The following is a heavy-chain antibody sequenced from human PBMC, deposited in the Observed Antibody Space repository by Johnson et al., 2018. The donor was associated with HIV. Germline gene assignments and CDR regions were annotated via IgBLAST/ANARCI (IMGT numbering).Heavy chain of an antibody. J-gene: IGHJ3*02. CDR2: INSDGRST. D-gene: IGHD6-13*01. Sequence: VQLVESGGGLVQPGGSPRLSCAASGFIFSSYWMHWVRQAPGKGLVWVSRINSDGRSTSYADSVKGRFTISRDNAKNSLSLQMNSLRAEDTAVYYCARDPGSSWTDAFDIWGQGTMVTVSS. CDR1: GFIFSSYW. CDR3: ARDPGSSWTDAFDI. V-gene: IGHV3-74*01.